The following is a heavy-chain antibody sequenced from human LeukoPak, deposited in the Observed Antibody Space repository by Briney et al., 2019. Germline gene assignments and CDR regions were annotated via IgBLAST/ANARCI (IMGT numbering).Heavy chain of an antibody. CDR3: ARQRGGSIFRRQYYFDY. J-gene: IGHJ4*02. CDR1: GGSFSGYY. Sequence: PSETLSLTCAVYGGSFSGYYWSWIRQPPGKGLEWIGEINHSGSTNYNPSLKSRVTTSVDTSKNQFSLKLSSVTAADTAVYYRARQRGGSIFRRQYYFDYWGQGTLVTVSS. V-gene: IGHV4-34*01. CDR2: INHSGST. D-gene: IGHD3-3*01.